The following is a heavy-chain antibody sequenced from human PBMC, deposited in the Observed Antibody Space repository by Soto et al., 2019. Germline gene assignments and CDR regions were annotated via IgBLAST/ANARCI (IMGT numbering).Heavy chain of an antibody. D-gene: IGHD3-10*01. Sequence: TSETLSLTCTVSGGSISSGGYYWSWIRQHPGKGLEWIGYIYYSGSTNYNPSLKSRVTISVDTSKNQFSLKLNSVTAADTAVYYCARGQYYYSSGSYSWFDPWGQGTLVTVSS. CDR1: GGSISSGGYY. CDR2: IYYSGST. J-gene: IGHJ5*02. CDR3: ARGQYYYSSGSYSWFDP. V-gene: IGHV4-61*08.